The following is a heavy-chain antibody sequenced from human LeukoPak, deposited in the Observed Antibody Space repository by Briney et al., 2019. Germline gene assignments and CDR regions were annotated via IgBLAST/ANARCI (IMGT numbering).Heavy chain of an antibody. Sequence: PSETLSLTCTVSGGSISSGSYYWSWIRQPAGKGLEWIGRIYTSGGTNYNPSLKSRVTISVDTSKNQFSLKLSSVTAADTAVYYCARAGMTTEVYFDYWGQGTLVTVSS. D-gene: IGHD4-11*01. CDR3: ARAGMTTEVYFDY. V-gene: IGHV4-61*02. CDR2: IYTSGGT. CDR1: GGSISSGSYY. J-gene: IGHJ4*02.